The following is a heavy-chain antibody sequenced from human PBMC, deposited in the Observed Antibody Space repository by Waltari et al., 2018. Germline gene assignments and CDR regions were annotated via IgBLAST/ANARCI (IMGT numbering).Heavy chain of an antibody. Sequence: QVQLVESGGGVVQPGRSLRLSCAASDFTFSSYAMPWVRQAPGKGLEWVAVISYNERNIYYVDSVKGRFTISRDNSKKMLYLQMNSLRAEDTAVYYCARDYCDRTNCHGMDVWGRGTTVTVSS. J-gene: IGHJ6*02. CDR3: ARDYCDRTNCHGMDV. D-gene: IGHD3-22*01. V-gene: IGHV3-30*04. CDR2: ISYNERNI. CDR1: DFTFSSYA.